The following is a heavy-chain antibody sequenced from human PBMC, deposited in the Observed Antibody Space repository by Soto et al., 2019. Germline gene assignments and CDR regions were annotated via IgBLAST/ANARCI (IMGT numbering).Heavy chain of an antibody. J-gene: IGHJ6*02. Sequence: PGESLKISCKGSGYSFTSYWIRWVRQMPGKGLEWMGRIDPSDSYTNYSPSFEGHVTISADKSISTAYLQWSSLKASDTAMYYCARDPPYYAFWSGYPYYYYSGMDVWGQGTTVTVSS. CDR1: GYSFTSYW. CDR2: IDPSDSYT. V-gene: IGHV5-10-1*01. D-gene: IGHD3-3*01. CDR3: ARDPPYYAFWSGYPYYYYSGMDV.